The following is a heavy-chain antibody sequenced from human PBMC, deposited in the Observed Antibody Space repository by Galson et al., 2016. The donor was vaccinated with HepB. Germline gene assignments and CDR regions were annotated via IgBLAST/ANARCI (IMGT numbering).Heavy chain of an antibody. Sequence: SETLSLTCAVYGGSFSGNHWNWIRQPPGKGLEWIGESNHRGSTNYNPSLKSRLTISLDTSKSQVSLNLTSVTAADTAVYYGASGLRGRTDYNGMDVWGQGTTVTVSS. V-gene: IGHV4-34*01. CDR3: ASGLRGRTDYNGMDV. CDR1: GGSFSGNH. D-gene: IGHD2-2*01. J-gene: IGHJ6*02. CDR2: SNHRGST.